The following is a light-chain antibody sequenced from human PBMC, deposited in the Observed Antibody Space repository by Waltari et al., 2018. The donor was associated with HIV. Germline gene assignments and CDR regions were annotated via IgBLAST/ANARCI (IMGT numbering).Light chain of an antibody. CDR1: RSNIGAGFD. Sequence: QSVLTQPPSVSGAPGQRVTIACTGTRSNIGAGFDVHWYQQIPGNAPKLLIYNNNWRPSGVPDRFSGSKSGTSASLAITGLQSEDEAEYYCQSYDMSQSGSLVFGGGTKLTVL. J-gene: IGLJ2*01. CDR2: NNN. CDR3: QSYDMSQSGSLV. V-gene: IGLV1-40*01.